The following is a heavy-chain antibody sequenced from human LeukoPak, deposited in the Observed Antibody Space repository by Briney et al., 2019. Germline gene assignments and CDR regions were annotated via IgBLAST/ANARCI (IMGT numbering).Heavy chain of an antibody. J-gene: IGHJ6*04. V-gene: IGHV4-34*01. CDR3: ARDVVVPAAMRGYYYYGMDV. D-gene: IGHD2-2*01. CDR2: INHSGST. Sequence: SETLALTCAVYGGSFSGYYWSWIRQPPGKGLEWGGEINHSGSTNYNPSLKSRVTISVDTSKNQFSLKLSSVTAADTAVYYCARDVVVPAAMRGYYYYGMDVWGKATTVTVSS. CDR1: GGSFSGYY.